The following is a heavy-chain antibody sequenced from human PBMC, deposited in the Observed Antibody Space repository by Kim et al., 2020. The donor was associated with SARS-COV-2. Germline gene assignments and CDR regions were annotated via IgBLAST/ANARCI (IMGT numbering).Heavy chain of an antibody. CDR2: IKQDGSEK. CDR1: GFTFSSYW. Sequence: GGSLRLSCAASGFTFSSYWMSWVRQAPGKGLEWVANIKQDGSEKYYVASVKGRFTISRDNAKNSLYLQMNSLRAEDTAVYYCARATQPPKSYYDSSGYYYEYFDYWGQGTLVTVSS. CDR3: ARATQPPKSYYDSSGYYYEYFDY. J-gene: IGHJ4*02. D-gene: IGHD3-22*01. V-gene: IGHV3-7*01.